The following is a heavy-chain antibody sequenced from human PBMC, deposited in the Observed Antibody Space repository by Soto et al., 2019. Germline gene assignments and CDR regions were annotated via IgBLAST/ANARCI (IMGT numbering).Heavy chain of an antibody. CDR3: ARGGQLERQSTFDI. J-gene: IGHJ3*02. CDR1: GYTFTGYY. V-gene: IGHV1-2*04. Sequence: GASVKVSCKASGYTFTGYYMHWVRQAPGQGLEWMGWINPNSGGTNYAQKFQGWVTMTRDTSISTAYMELSRLRSDDTAVYYCARGGQLERQSTFDIWGQGTMVTVSS. D-gene: IGHD1-1*01. CDR2: INPNSGGT.